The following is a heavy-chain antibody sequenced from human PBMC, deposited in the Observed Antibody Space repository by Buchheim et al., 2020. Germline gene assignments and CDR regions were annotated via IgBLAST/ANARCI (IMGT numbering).Heavy chain of an antibody. J-gene: IGHJ1*01. Sequence: EVQVVESGGGLVQPGGSLRLSCAASGFTFSNYWMTWVRQAPGKGLEWLANIIPDGYLKNYVDSVRGRFTISRDNSKKSVYLELNSLRAEDTAVYYCAKEHWG. V-gene: IGHV3-7*03. CDR2: IIPDGYLK. CDR1: GFTFSNYW. CDR3: AKEH.